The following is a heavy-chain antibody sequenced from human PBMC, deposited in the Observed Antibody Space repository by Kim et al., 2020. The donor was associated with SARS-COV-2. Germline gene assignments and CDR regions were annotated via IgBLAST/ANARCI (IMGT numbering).Heavy chain of an antibody. Sequence: GGSLRLSCAASGFTFSSHAMSWVRQTPGKGLEWVSAISGSDVTTYYADSVKGRFTISRDNSKNTLYLQMNSLRAEDTAVYYCAKDIVPTLGRAFDSWGQGTLVTVSS. V-gene: IGHV3-23*01. CDR3: AKDIVPTLGRAFDS. D-gene: IGHD5-12*01. CDR2: ISGSDVTT. CDR1: GFTFSSHA. J-gene: IGHJ4*02.